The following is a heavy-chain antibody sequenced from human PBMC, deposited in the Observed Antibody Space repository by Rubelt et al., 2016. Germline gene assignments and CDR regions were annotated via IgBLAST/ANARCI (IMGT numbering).Heavy chain of an antibody. D-gene: IGHD6-13*01. J-gene: IGHJ4*02. CDR2: INPNSGGT. Sequence: GQGLEWMGWINPNSGGTNYAQKFQGRVTMTRDTSISTAYMELSRLRSDDTAVYYCARGVAAAGTGALGYWGQGTLVTVSS. V-gene: IGHV1-2*02. CDR3: ARGVAAAGTGALGY.